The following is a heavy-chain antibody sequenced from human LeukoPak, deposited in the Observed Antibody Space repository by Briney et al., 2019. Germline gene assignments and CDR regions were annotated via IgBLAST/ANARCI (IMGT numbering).Heavy chain of an antibody. Sequence: GSLRLSCAVSGFTFSGHWMFWVRQAPGKGLEWVSSDGSGTGYTDSVKGRFTVSRDNARNTLYLQMNSLRAEDTAVYYCARARWYSCDYRGQGTLVTVSS. CDR2: DGSGT. CDR1: GFTFSGHW. J-gene: IGHJ4*02. CDR3: ARARWYSCDY. D-gene: IGHD5-24*01. V-gene: IGHV3-74*01.